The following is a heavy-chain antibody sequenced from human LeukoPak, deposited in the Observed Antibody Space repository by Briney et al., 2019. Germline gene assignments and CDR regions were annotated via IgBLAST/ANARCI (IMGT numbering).Heavy chain of an antibody. D-gene: IGHD3-10*01. CDR2: IWYDGSNK. J-gene: IGHJ6*02. CDR3: ARDTLLWFGGCYYGMDV. CDR1: GFTFSSYG. Sequence: PGRSLRLSCAASGFTFSSYGMHWVRQAPGKGLEWVAVIWYDGSNKYYADSVKGRFTISRDNSKNTLYLQMNSLRAEDTAVYYCARDTLLWFGGCYYGMDVWGQGTTVTVSS. V-gene: IGHV3-33*01.